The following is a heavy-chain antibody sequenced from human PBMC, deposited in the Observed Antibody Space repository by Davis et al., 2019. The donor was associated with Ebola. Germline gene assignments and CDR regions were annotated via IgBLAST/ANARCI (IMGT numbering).Heavy chain of an antibody. CDR2: INHSGST. D-gene: IGHD4-17*01. CDR3: AREGAVTPLDY. CDR1: GGSFSGYY. V-gene: IGHV4-34*01. J-gene: IGHJ4*02. Sequence: GSLRLSCAVYGGSFSGYYWSWIRQPPGKGLEWIGEINHSGSTNYNPSLKSRVTISVDTSKNQFSLKLSSVTAADTAMYYCAREGAVTPLDYWGQGTLVTVSS.